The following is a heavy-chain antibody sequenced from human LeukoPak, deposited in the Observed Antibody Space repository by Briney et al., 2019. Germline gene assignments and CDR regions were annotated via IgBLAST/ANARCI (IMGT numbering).Heavy chain of an antibody. CDR1: GFTFSSYA. Sequence: GGSLTLSCAASGFTFSSYAMNWVRQAPGMGLDWVSTISGSGYNTYYADSVKGRFTISRDNSENTLYLQMTSLRAEDTGVYYCAKGRVLTGPYDPFDIWGQGTMVTVS. J-gene: IGHJ3*02. D-gene: IGHD3-9*01. CDR2: ISGSGYNT. V-gene: IGHV3-23*01. CDR3: AKGRVLTGPYDPFDI.